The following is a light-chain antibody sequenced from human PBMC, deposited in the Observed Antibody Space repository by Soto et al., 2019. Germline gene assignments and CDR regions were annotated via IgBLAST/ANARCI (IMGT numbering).Light chain of an antibody. Sequence: EIVLTQSPGTLSLSPGERATLSCRASQSVAGSYLAWYQQKPGQAPRLLLYGASSRATGIPDRFSGSGSGTDFTLTISRLEPEDFAVYYCQQYGSLPRTFGQGTKV. CDR3: QQYGSLPRT. V-gene: IGKV3-20*01. CDR1: QSVAGSY. CDR2: GAS. J-gene: IGKJ1*01.